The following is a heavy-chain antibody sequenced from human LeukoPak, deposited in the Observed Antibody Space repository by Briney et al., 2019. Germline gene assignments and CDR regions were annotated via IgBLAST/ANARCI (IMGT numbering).Heavy chain of an antibody. CDR2: ISSSSSYI. D-gene: IGHD2-8*01. Sequence: GGSLRLSCAASGFTFSSYSMNWVRQAPGKGLEWVSSISSSSSYIYYADSVKGRFTISRDNAKNSLYLQMNSLRAEDTAVYYCARGGVACWFDPWGQGTLVTVSS. CDR1: GFTFSSYS. CDR3: ARGGVACWFDP. V-gene: IGHV3-21*01. J-gene: IGHJ5*02.